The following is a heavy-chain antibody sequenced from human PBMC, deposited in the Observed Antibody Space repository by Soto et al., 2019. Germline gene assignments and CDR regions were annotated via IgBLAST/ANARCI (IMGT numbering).Heavy chain of an antibody. D-gene: IGHD2-2*01. V-gene: IGHV4-59*01. CDR1: GGSLSSCY. Sequence: SETMSLTCTVSGGSLSSCYLSWIRQPPGKGLEWIGYIYYSGSTNYNPSPKSRITISLGTSKNQFSLKLSSVTAADTAVYYCASSPIIVVPAAMLYYYYMDVWGKGTTVTVSS. J-gene: IGHJ6*03. CDR3: ASSPIIVVPAAMLYYYYMDV. CDR2: IYYSGST.